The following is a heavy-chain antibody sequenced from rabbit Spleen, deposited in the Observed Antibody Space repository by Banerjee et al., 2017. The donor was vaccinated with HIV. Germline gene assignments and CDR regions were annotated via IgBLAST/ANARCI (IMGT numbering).Heavy chain of an antibody. CDR2: INAATGKP. V-gene: IGHV1S45*01. D-gene: IGHD1-1*01. J-gene: IGHJ4*01. CDR1: GFSFGDRDV. Sequence: QEQLVESGGGLVQPEGSLTLTCKASGFSFGDRDVMCWVRQAPGKGLEWIACINAATGKPVYATWANGRFSISRTSSTTVTLQMTSLTAADTATYFCASGYSDIYFDLWGPGTLVTVS. CDR3: ASGYSDIYFDL.